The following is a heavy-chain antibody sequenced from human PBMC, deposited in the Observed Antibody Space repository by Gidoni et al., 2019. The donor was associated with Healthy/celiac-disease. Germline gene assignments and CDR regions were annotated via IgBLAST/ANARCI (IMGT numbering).Heavy chain of an antibody. CDR3: ARDPGTSSSWGLFDY. CDR1: GSTFRSYW. D-gene: IGHD6-13*01. CDR2: IKQDGSEK. V-gene: IGHV3-7*03. Sequence: EVQLVESGGGLVQPGGSLRLSCAASGSTFRSYWVSWVRQAPGKGLEWVANIKQDGSEKYYVDSGKGRFTISRDNANNSLYLQMNSLRAEDTAVYYCARDPGTSSSWGLFDYWGQGTLVTVSS. J-gene: IGHJ4*02.